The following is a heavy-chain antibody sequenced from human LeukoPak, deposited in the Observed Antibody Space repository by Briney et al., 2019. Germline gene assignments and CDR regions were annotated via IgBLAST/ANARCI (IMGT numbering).Heavy chain of an antibody. Sequence: GASVKVSCKASGYTFTSYYMHWVRQAPGQGLEWMGWINPNSGGTNYAHKFQGWVAMTRDTSITTAYMELSRLRSHDTAVYYCARAGIVGAKTLGLRSDFDIWGQGTMVTVSS. CDR2: INPNSGGT. CDR3: ARAGIVGAKTLGLRSDFDI. V-gene: IGHV1-2*04. J-gene: IGHJ3*02. D-gene: IGHD1-26*01. CDR1: GYTFTSYY.